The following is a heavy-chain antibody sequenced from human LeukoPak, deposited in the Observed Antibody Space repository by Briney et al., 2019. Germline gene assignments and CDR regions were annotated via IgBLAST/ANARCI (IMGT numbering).Heavy chain of an antibody. V-gene: IGHV4-4*02. Sequence: PSETLSLTCAVSGGSISSSNWWSWIRPPPGKGLEWIGEIYHSGSTNYNPSLKSRVTISVDKSKTQFSLKLSSVTAADTAVYYCARYGDPAAMGWVFDYWGQGTLVTVSS. CDR3: ARYGDPAAMGWVFDY. CDR1: GGSISSSNW. CDR2: IYHSGST. D-gene: IGHD2-2*01. J-gene: IGHJ4*02.